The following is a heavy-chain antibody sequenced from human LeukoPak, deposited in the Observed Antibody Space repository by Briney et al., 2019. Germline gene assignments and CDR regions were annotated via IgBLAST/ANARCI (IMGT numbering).Heavy chain of an antibody. V-gene: IGHV3-48*03. J-gene: IGHJ4*01. Sequence: GGSLRLSCAASGFIFSSYEMNWVRQAPGKGLEWVSYISSSGGTTYFADSLKGRVTISRDNAKNSLYLQMSSLRAEDTAVYYCARDGTAPGLYFDLWGQGTLVTVSS. CDR3: ARDGTAPGLYFDL. CDR2: ISSSGGTT. D-gene: IGHD6-13*01. CDR1: GFIFSSYE.